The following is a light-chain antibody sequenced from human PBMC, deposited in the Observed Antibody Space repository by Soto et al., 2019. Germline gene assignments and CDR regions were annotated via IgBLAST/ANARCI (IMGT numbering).Light chain of an antibody. J-gene: IGKJ1*01. V-gene: IGKV3-11*01. Sequence: EIVLAQPPATLSLSPGERATLSCRASQSVSGYLAWYQQKPGQAPRLLIYDASNRATGVPARFSGSGSGTDFTLTISSLEPEDFAVYYCQQRSNWPWTFGQGTKVEI. CDR3: QQRSNWPWT. CDR1: QSVSGY. CDR2: DAS.